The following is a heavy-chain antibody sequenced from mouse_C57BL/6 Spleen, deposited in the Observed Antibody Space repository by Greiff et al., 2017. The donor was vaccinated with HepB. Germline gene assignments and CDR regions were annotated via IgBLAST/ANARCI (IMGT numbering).Heavy chain of an antibody. J-gene: IGHJ3*01. D-gene: IGHD1-1*01. Sequence: VQLQQSGPVLVKPGASVKMSCKASGYTFTDYYMNWVKQSHGKSLEWIGVINPYNGGTSYNQKFKGKATLTVDKSSSTAYMELNSLTSEDSAVYYCAREIYYGSSPWFAYWGQGTLVTVSA. CDR2: INPYNGGT. V-gene: IGHV1-19*01. CDR3: AREIYYGSSPWFAY. CDR1: GYTFTDYY.